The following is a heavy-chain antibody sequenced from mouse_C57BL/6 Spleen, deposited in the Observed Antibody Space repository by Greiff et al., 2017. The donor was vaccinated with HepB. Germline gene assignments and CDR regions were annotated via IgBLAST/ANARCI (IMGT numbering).Heavy chain of an antibody. CDR2: IDPSDSYT. V-gene: IGHV1-69*01. Sequence: QVQLQQSGPELVMPGASVKLSCKASGYTFTSYWMHWVKQRPGQGLEWIGEIDPSDSYTNYNQKFKGKSTLTVDKSSSTAYMQLSSLTSEDSAVYYCASPLTVVAPYAMDYWGQGTSVTVSS. CDR3: ASPLTVVAPYAMDY. D-gene: IGHD1-1*01. CDR1: GYTFTSYW. J-gene: IGHJ4*01.